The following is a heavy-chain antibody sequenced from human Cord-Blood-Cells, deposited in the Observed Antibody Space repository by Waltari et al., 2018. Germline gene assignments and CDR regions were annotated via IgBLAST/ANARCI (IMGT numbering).Heavy chain of an antibody. J-gene: IGHJ3*02. CDR2: INPSSGGT. V-gene: IGHV1-2*02. Sequence: QVQLVQSGAEVKKPGASVKVSCKASGYTFTGYYMHWVRQAPGQGLEWRGWINPSSGGTNYAQKLQGRVTMTRDTSISTAYMELSRLRSDDTAVYYCARDILTGYYISRNAFDIWGQGTMVTVSS. D-gene: IGHD3-9*01. CDR1: GYTFTGYY. CDR3: ARDILTGYYISRNAFDI.